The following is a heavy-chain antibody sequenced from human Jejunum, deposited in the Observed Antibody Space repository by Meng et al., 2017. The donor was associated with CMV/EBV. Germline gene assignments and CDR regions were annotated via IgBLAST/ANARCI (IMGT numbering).Heavy chain of an antibody. CDR1: GFTFSTYA. D-gene: IGHD1-1*01. Sequence: SGFTFSTYAMNWVRQAPGKGLEWVSYISSTSSTTHYADSMKGRFTISRDNAKNSLYLQMNSLRGEDTAVYYCARNPPGKGFIDYWGQGTLVTVSS. CDR3: ARNPPGKGFIDY. J-gene: IGHJ4*02. CDR2: ISSTSSTT. V-gene: IGHV3-48*04.